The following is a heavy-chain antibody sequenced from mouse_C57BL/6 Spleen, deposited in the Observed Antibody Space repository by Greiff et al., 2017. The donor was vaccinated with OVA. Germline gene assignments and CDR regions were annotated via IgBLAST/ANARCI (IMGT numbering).Heavy chain of an antibody. V-gene: IGHV2-6*01. CDR1: GFSLTSYG. Sequence: QVQLKESGPGLVAPSQSLSITCTVSGFSLTSYGVDWVRQSPGKGLEWLGVIWGVGSTNYNSALKSRLSISKDNSKSQVFLKMNSLQTDDTAMYYCASGLAFAYWGQGTLVTVSA. D-gene: IGHD2-13*01. J-gene: IGHJ3*01. CDR2: IWGVGST. CDR3: ASGLAFAY.